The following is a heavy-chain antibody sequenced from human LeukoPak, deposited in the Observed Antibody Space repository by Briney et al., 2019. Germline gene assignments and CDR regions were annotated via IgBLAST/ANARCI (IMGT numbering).Heavy chain of an antibody. CDR2: IYASGNT. V-gene: IGHV4-4*07. D-gene: IGHD2-21*02. CDR3: AVVTAIQGDYFDY. CDR1: GGSISSYY. Sequence: SETLSLTCTVSGGSISSYYWSWIRQPAGRRLEWIGRIYASGNTNYNPSLKSRVTISVDTSKNQFSLKLSSVTAADTAVYYCAVVTAIQGDYFDYWGQGTLVTVSS. J-gene: IGHJ4*02.